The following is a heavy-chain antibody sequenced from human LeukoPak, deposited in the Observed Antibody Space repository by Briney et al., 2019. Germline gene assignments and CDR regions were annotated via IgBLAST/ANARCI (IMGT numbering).Heavy chain of an antibody. V-gene: IGHV3-33*06. J-gene: IGHJ4*02. D-gene: IGHD2-2*01. CDR3: AKDSNESLDY. Sequence: GRSLRLSCVASGFTFSSYGMHWVRQAPGKGLEWVAVIWYDGSNKNCADPVKGRFTISRDNSKNALYLQMNSLRAEDTAVYYCAKDSNESLDYWGQGTLVTVSS. CDR1: GFTFSSYG. CDR2: IWYDGSNK.